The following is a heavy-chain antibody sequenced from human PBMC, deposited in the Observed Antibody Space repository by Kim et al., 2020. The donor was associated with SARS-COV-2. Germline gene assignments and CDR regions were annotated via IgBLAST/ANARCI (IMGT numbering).Heavy chain of an antibody. Sequence: ASVKVSCKASGYSFTSYYMHWVRQAPGQGLEWMGLIIPSGGSTHYTERFQGRVTVTRDTSTNTVYLEVSRLTSDDTAIYYCTLVEGGRGVIWGQGTLLTVSS. CDR1: GYSFTSYY. CDR3: TLVEGGRGVI. CDR2: IIPSGGST. J-gene: IGHJ4*02. V-gene: IGHV1-46*03. D-gene: IGHD3-10*01.